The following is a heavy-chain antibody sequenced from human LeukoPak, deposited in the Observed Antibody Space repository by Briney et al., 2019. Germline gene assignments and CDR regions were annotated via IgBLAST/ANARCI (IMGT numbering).Heavy chain of an antibody. D-gene: IGHD7-27*01. Sequence: SETLSLTCAVYGGSFSGYYWSWIRQPPGKGLEWIGEINHSGSTNCNPSLKSRVTISVDTSKNQFSLKLSSVTAADTAVYFCARRVTGDLRRFDYWGQGTLVTVSS. CDR2: INHSGST. CDR3: ARRVTGDLRRFDY. V-gene: IGHV4-34*01. CDR1: GGSFSGYY. J-gene: IGHJ4*02.